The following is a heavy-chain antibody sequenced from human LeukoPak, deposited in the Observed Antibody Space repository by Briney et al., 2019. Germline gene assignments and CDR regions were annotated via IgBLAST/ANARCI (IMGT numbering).Heavy chain of an antibody. CDR1: GGTFSSYA. J-gene: IGHJ3*02. CDR2: IIPIFGTA. V-gene: IGHV1-69*06. Sequence: ASVKVSCKASGGTFSSYAISWVRQAPGQGLEWMGGIIPIFGTANYAQKFQGRVTITADKSTSTAYMELSSLRSEDTAVYYCARDGHRRYYYDSSGREDAFDIWGQGTMVTVSS. D-gene: IGHD3-22*01. CDR3: ARDGHRRYYYDSSGREDAFDI.